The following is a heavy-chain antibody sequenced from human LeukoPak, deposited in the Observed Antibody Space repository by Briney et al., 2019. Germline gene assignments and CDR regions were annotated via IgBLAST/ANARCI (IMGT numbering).Heavy chain of an antibody. J-gene: IGHJ6*02. Sequence: PSETLSLTCTVSGGSISSYYWSWIRQPAGKGLEWIGRIYTSGNTNYNPSLKSRVTMSVDTSKNQSSLKLSSVTAADTAVYYCARVHGFCSGGSCYLYGMDVWGQGTTVTVSS. CDR2: IYTSGNT. V-gene: IGHV4-4*07. CDR1: GGSISSYY. CDR3: ARVHGFCSGGSCYLYGMDV. D-gene: IGHD2-15*01.